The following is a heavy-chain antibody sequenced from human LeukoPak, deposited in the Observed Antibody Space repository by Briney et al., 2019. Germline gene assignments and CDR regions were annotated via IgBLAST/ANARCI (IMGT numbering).Heavy chain of an antibody. J-gene: IGHJ4*02. Sequence: GGSLRLSCAASGFTFSSYWMSWVRQAPGKGLGWVANIKQDGSEKYYVDSVKGRFTISRDNAKNSLYLQMDSLRAEDTAVYYCARNPLRELYIDYWGQGTLVTVSS. CDR3: ARNPLRELYIDY. CDR2: IKQDGSEK. V-gene: IGHV3-7*01. CDR1: GFTFSSYW. D-gene: IGHD5/OR15-5a*01.